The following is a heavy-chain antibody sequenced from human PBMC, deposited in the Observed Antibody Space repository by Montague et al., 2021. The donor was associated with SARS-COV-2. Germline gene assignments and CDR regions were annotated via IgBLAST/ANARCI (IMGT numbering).Heavy chain of an antibody. V-gene: IGHV4-39*01. Sequence: SETLSLTCTVSGGSISRSSYYWGWIRQPPGKGLEWIGSIYYSGSTYYNPSLKSRVTISVDTSKNQFSLKLSSVTAADTAVYYCARHGSSGYFDWLGDWGQGTLVTVSS. D-gene: IGHD3-9*01. CDR3: ARHGSSGYFDWLGD. CDR2: IYYSGST. J-gene: IGHJ4*02. CDR1: GGSISRSSYY.